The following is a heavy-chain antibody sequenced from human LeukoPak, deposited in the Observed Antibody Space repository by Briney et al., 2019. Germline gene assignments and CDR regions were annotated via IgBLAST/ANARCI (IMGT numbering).Heavy chain of an antibody. J-gene: IGHJ4*02. Sequence: PGGSLRLSCAASGFTFSSYSMNWVRQAPGKGLEWVSSISSSSYIYYADSVKGRFTISRDNAKNSLYLQMNSLRAEDTAVYYCARSGVLRGGSDYWGQGTLVTVSS. CDR3: ARSGVLRGGSDY. V-gene: IGHV3-21*01. D-gene: IGHD2/OR15-2a*01. CDR2: ISSSSYI. CDR1: GFTFSSYS.